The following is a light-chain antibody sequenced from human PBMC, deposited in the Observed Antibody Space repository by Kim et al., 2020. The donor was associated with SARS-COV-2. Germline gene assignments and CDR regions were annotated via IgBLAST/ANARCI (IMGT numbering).Light chain of an antibody. CDR2: QDN. CDR3: QAWDSNTVYV. Sequence: VSPGQTASITCSGNKLGDKYACWYQQKPGQSPVLVIFQDNKRPSGIPARFSGSNSGNTATLTVSGTQAMDEADYYCQAWDSNTVYVFGTGTKVTVL. CDR1: KLGDKY. V-gene: IGLV3-1*01. J-gene: IGLJ1*01.